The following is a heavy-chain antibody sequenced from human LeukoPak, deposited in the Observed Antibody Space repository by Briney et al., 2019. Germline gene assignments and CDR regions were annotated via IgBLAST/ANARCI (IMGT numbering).Heavy chain of an antibody. V-gene: IGHV3-23*01. D-gene: IGHD4-17*01. J-gene: IGHJ4*02. CDR1: GFTFSSYA. CDR3: ATSTVTTYGEFDY. CDR2: ISGSGGST. Sequence: GGSLRLSCAASGFTFSSYAMSWVRQAPGKGLEWVSAISGSGGSTYYADSVKGRFTISRDNPKNTLYLQMNSLRAEDTAVYYCATSTVTTYGEFDYWGQGTLVTVSS.